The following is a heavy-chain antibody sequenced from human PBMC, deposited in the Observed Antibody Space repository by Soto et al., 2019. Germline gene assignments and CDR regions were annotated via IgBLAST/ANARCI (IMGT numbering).Heavy chain of an antibody. D-gene: IGHD3-9*01. CDR3: TTAYILIGPYAFDI. Sequence: GGSLRLSCAASGFTFSNAWMSWVRQAPRKGLEWVGRIKSKTDGGTTDYAAPVKGRFTISRDDSKNTLYLQMNSLKTEDTAVYYCTTAYILIGPYAFDIWGQGTMVTVSS. CDR1: GFTFSNAW. CDR2: IKSKTDGGTT. J-gene: IGHJ3*02. V-gene: IGHV3-15*01.